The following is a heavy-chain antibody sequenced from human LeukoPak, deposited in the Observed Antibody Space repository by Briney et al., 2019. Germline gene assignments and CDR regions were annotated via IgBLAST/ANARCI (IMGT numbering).Heavy chain of an antibody. CDR2: IWYDGSNK. D-gene: IGHD4-17*01. J-gene: IGHJ4*02. V-gene: IGHV3-33*01. CDR1: GFTFSSYG. CDR3: ARASHYGDYVSDFDY. Sequence: GGSLRLSCAASGFTFSSYGMHWVRQAPGKGLEWVAVIWYDGSNKYYADSVKGRFTISRDNSKNTLYLQMNSLRAEDTAAYYYARASHYGDYVSDFDYWGQGTLVTVSS.